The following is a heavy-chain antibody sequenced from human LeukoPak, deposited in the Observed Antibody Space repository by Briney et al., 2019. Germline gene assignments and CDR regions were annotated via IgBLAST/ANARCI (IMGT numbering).Heavy chain of an antibody. V-gene: IGHV3-53*01. J-gene: IGHJ4*02. Sequence: PGGSLRLSCAASGFALSSHWMTWVRQVPGKGLEWVSVIYSGGSTYYADSVKGRFTISRDNSKNTLYLQMNSLRAEDTAVYYCASGSYPDYWGQGTLVTVSS. CDR3: ASGSYPDY. D-gene: IGHD1-26*01. CDR1: GFALSSHW. CDR2: IYSGGST.